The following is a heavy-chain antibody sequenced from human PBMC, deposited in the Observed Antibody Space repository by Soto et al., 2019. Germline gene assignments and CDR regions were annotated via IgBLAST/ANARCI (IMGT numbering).Heavy chain of an antibody. Sequence: VASVKVSCKASGGTFSSYAISWVRQAPGQGLEWMGGIIPIFGTANYAQKFQGRVTITADESTSTAYMELSSLRSEDTAVYYCARENLRRGRDGYNISYYFDYWGQGTLVTVSS. V-gene: IGHV1-69*13. CDR2: IIPIFGTA. J-gene: IGHJ4*02. CDR3: ARENLRRGRDGYNISYYFDY. D-gene: IGHD5-12*01. CDR1: GGTFSSYA.